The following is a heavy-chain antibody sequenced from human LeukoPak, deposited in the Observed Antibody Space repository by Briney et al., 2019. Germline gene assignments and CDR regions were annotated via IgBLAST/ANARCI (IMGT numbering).Heavy chain of an antibody. Sequence: PGGSLRLSRVASGFTFSTYGMNWVRQAPGKGLEWVSSITSSSTYIYYTDSVKGRFTISRENAKNSLYLQMNSLRVEDTAVYYCARDSRGYSYGFWGQGTLVTVSS. D-gene: IGHD5-18*01. V-gene: IGHV3-21*06. CDR1: GFTFSTYG. CDR2: ITSSSTYI. CDR3: ARDSRGYSYGF. J-gene: IGHJ4*02.